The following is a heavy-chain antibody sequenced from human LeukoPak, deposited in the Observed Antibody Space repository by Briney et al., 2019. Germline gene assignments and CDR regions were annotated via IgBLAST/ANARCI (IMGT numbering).Heavy chain of an antibody. D-gene: IGHD1-26*01. CDR2: IYSGGST. CDR3: ARDQVGATSDGYYYYGMDV. J-gene: IGHJ6*02. Sequence: GGSLRLSCAASGFTVSSKYMSWVRQAPGKGLEWVSVIYSGGSTYYADSVKGRFTISRDNSKNTLYLQMNSLRAEDTAVYYCARDQVGATSDGYYYYGMDVWGQGTTVTVSS. CDR1: GFTVSSKY. V-gene: IGHV3-66*01.